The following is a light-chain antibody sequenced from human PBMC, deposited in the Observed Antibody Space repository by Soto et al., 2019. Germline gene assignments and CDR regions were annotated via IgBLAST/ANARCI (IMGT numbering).Light chain of an antibody. CDR1: NSNIGSNK. J-gene: IGLJ1*01. V-gene: IGLV1-44*01. CDR2: TSN. Sequence: QSVLTQPPSASGTPGQRVTISCSGSNSNIGSNKVNWYQQLPGTAPKLLIYTSNQRPSGVPDRFSGSKSGTSASLAISGLQSEDEPDYYCATWDDSLHGHVFGTGTKVTVL. CDR3: ATWDDSLHGHV.